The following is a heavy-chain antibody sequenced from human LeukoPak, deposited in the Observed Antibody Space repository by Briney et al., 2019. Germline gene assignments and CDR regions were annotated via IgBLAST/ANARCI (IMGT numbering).Heavy chain of an antibody. V-gene: IGHV3-23*01. CDR3: AKGSVAATYKFDC. CDR1: GFTFNNFA. J-gene: IGHJ4*02. Sequence: GGSLRLSCAASGFTFNNFAMSWVRQAPGTGLEWVSAISGSAGSTYYAASVKGRFTISRDNSKNTLYLQMDSLGAEDTAVYFCAKGSVAATYKFDCWGQGTLVTVSS. CDR2: ISGSAGST. D-gene: IGHD6-19*01.